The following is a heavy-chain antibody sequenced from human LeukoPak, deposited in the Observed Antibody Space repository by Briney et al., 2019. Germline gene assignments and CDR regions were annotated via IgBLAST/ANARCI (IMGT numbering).Heavy chain of an antibody. V-gene: IGHV1-46*01. Sequence: GASVKVFCKASGYTFTSYYMHWVRQAPGQGLEWMGIINPSGGSTSYAQKFQGRVTMTRDTSTSTVYMELSSLRSEDTAVYYCARDYSSSSVYYYYMDVWGKGTTVTVSS. J-gene: IGHJ6*03. CDR3: ARDYSSSSVYYYYMDV. CDR2: INPSGGST. D-gene: IGHD6-6*01. CDR1: GYTFTSYY.